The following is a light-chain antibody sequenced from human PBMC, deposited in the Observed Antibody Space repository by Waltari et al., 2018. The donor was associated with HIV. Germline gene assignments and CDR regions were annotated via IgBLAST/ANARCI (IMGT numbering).Light chain of an antibody. CDR3: HQRSTWPPT. CDR1: QSVATS. J-gene: IGKJ2*01. V-gene: IGKV3-11*01. Sequence: EIVLTQSPGTLSLSPGERAPLSCRASQSVATSLAWYQQKPGQAPRLLIYDSSNRAAGIPARFSGSGSGTDFTLTISSLEPEDFAVYYCHQRSTWPPTFGQGTKV. CDR2: DSS.